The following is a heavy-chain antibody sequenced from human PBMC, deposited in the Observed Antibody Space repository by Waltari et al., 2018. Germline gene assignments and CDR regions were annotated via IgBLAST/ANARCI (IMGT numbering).Heavy chain of an antibody. CDR1: GFTFSSYW. V-gene: IGHV3-7*03. CDR2: IKQDGSEK. J-gene: IGHJ3*02. CDR3: ATDPYLRGDSAFDI. D-gene: IGHD2-21*02. Sequence: EVQLVESGGGLVQPGGSLRLSCAASGFTFSSYWMSWVRQAPGKGLEWVANIKQDGSEKYYVDSVKGRCTISRDNAKNSLYLKMNSLRAEDTAVYYCATDPYLRGDSAFDIWGQGTMVTVSS.